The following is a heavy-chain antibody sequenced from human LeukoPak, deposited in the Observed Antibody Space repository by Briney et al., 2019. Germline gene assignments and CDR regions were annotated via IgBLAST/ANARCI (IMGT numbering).Heavy chain of an antibody. J-gene: IGHJ6*02. CDR1: GFTFSSYA. CDR3: AKDQSAIYYYGMGV. D-gene: IGHD2-2*01. Sequence: GGSLRLSCAASGFTFSSYAMSWVRQAPGKGLEWVSAISGSGGSTYYADSVKGRFTISRDNSKNTLYLQMNSLRAEDTAVYYCAKDQSAIYYYGMGVWGQGTTVTVSS. CDR2: ISGSGGST. V-gene: IGHV3-23*01.